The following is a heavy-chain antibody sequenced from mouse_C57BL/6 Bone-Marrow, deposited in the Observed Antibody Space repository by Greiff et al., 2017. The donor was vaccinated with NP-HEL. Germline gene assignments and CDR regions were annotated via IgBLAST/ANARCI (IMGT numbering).Heavy chain of an antibody. CDR2: IYPGDGDT. D-gene: IGHD1-1*01. V-gene: IGHV1-82*01. CDR3: ARLGCYYGSSYVGYFDV. J-gene: IGHJ1*03. CDR1: GYAFSSSW. Sequence: QVQLQQSGPELVKPGASVKISCKASGYAFSSSWMNWVKQRPGQGLEWIGRIYPGDGDTNYNGKFKGKATLTADKSSSTAYMQLSSLTSEDSAVYCGARLGCYYGSSYVGYFDVWGTGTTVTVSS.